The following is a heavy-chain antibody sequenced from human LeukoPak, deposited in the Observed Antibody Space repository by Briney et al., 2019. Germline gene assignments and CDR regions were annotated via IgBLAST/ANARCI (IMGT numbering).Heavy chain of an antibody. CDR3: AGEDNSSGYRPFDI. D-gene: IGHD3-22*01. J-gene: IGHJ3*02. CDR1: GYTFTGYY. CDR2: INPNNGGT. V-gene: IGHV1-2*06. Sequence: EASVKVSCTASGYTFTGYYIHWVRQAPGQGLEWMGRINPNNGGTNYAQKFQGRVTMTRDMSMSTAYMELSRLRSVDTAVYYCAGEDNSSGYRPFDIWGQGTMVTVSS.